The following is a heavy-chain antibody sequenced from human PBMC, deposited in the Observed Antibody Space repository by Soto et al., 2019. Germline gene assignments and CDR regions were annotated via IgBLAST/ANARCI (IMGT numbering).Heavy chain of an antibody. CDR2: IRSKAYGGTT. Sequence: PGGSLRLSCTASGFTFGDYAMSWFRQAPGKGLEWVGFIRSKAYGGTTEYAASVKGRFTISRDDSKSIAYLQMNSLKTEDTAVYYCTSPCAGSTSCYDYYYYCGMDVWGQGTTVTVSS. V-gene: IGHV3-49*03. CDR3: TSPCAGSTSCYDYYYYCGMDV. CDR1: GFTFGDYA. J-gene: IGHJ6*02. D-gene: IGHD2-2*01.